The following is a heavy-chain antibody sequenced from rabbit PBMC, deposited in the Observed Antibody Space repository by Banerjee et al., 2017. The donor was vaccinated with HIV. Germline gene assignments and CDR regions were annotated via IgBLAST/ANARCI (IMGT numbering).Heavy chain of an antibody. Sequence: QEQLVESGGGLVTLGGSLKLSCKASGIDFSTYGISWVRQAPGKGLEWIAYIYPDYGTRDYASWVNGRFTISLDNAQNAVLLQMTSLTVADTATYFCARVTGYGSTSGHPTRLDLWGQGTLVTVS. J-gene: IGHJ3*01. CDR3: ARVTGYGSTSGHPTRLDL. D-gene: IGHD1-1*01. CDR1: GIDFSTYG. CDR2: IYPDYGTR. V-gene: IGHV1S47*01.